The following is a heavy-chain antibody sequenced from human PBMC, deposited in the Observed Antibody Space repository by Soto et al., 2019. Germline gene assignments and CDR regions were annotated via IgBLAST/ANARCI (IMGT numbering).Heavy chain of an antibody. CDR2: TSYDGSNT. CDR1: GFTFRSFV. CDR3: ARSGTTGRLDF. D-gene: IGHD3-10*01. V-gene: IGHV3-30*03. Sequence: QVQLVESGGGVVQPGTSLRLSCVGSGFTFRSFVIHWVRQAPGKGLEWVALTSYDGSNTYYGDSVKGRFTISRVNSKNTVDLQMDSLRVEDAALYYCARSGTTGRLDFWGQGTLVSVSS. J-gene: IGHJ4*02.